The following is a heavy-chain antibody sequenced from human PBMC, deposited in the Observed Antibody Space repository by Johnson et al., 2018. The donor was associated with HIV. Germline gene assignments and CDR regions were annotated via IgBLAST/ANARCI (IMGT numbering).Heavy chain of an antibody. D-gene: IGHD3-22*01. CDR3: ARSRRVLLGYYYDSSGGLNAFDI. V-gene: IGHV3-66*01. J-gene: IGHJ3*02. CDR1: GFTVSSYY. Sequence: VQLVESGGGLVRQGASLRLSCAASGFTVSSYYMSWVRQAPGQGLEWVSVIYSGGTTSYADSVKGRFTISRDHSKNTLYLQMNSLRAEDTAVYYCARSRRVLLGYYYDSSGGLNAFDIWGQGTMVTVSS. CDR2: IYSGGTT.